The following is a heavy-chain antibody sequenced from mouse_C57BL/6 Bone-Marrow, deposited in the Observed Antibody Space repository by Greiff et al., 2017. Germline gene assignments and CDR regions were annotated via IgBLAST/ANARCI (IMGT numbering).Heavy chain of an antibody. CDR3: ASDLLCRFAY. J-gene: IGHJ3*01. CDR2: ISDGGSYT. CDR1: GFTFSSYA. D-gene: IGHD2-1*01. V-gene: IGHV5-4*03. Sequence: EVKLVESGGGLVKPGGSLKLSCAASGFTFSSYAMSWVRQTPEKRLEWVATISDGGSYTYYPDNVKGRFTISRDNAKNNLYLPIGHLKSEDTAMYYCASDLLCRFAYWGPGSLVTVSA.